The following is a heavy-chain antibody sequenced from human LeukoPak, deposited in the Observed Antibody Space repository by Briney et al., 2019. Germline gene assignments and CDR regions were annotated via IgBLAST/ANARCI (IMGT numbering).Heavy chain of an antibody. Sequence: SETLSLTCAVYGGSFRGYYWSWIRQPPGKGLEWNGEINHSGSTNYNPSLKSRVTISVDTSKNQFSLKLSSVTAADTAVYYCARLLRGGRDTPMVTMIVVRAKSGAFDIWGQGTMVTVSS. D-gene: IGHD3-22*01. V-gene: IGHV4-34*01. CDR1: GGSFRGYY. J-gene: IGHJ3*02. CDR2: INHSGST. CDR3: ARLLRGGRDTPMVTMIVVRAKSGAFDI.